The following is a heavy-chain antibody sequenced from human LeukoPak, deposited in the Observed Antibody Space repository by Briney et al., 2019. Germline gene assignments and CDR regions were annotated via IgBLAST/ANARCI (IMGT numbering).Heavy chain of an antibody. CDR1: GFTFSNAW. CDR2: IKSKTDGGTT. Sequence: GGSLRLSCAASGFTFSNAWMSWVRQAPGKGLEWVGRIKSKTDGGTTDYAAPVKGRFTISRDDSKNTLYLQMNSLKTEDTAVYYCTTDFDWDSSDYVWASRYYFDYWGQGTLVTVSS. D-gene: IGHD3-16*01. J-gene: IGHJ4*02. CDR3: TTDFDWDSSDYVWASRYYFDY. V-gene: IGHV3-15*01.